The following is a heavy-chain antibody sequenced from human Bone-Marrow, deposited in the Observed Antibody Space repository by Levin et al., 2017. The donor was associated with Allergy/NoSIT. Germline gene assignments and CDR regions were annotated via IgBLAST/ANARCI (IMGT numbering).Heavy chain of an antibody. CDR1: GFTFSSYA. CDR3: GRYGRGAMSYFDS. D-gene: IGHD2-2*01. CDR2: ISGGGDST. V-gene: IGHV3-23*01. J-gene: IGHJ4*02. Sequence: PSGGSLRLSCAASGFTFSSYAMNWVRQAPGKGLEWVSAISGGGDSTYYADSVKGRFTVSRDNFKNTLYLQMNSLRAADTAVYYCGRYGRGAMSYFDSWRQGTLVTVST.